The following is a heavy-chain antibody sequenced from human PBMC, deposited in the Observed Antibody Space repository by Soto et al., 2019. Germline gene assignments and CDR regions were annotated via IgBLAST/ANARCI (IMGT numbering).Heavy chain of an antibody. CDR3: AKDGGHYDFWSGYYQFDY. CDR2: ISGSGGST. CDR1: GFTFSSYA. J-gene: IGHJ4*02. V-gene: IGHV3-23*01. Sequence: GGSLRLSCAASGFTFSSYAMSWVRQAPGKGLEWVSAISGSGGSTYYADSVKGRFTISRDNSKNTLYLQMNSLRAEDTAVYYCAKDGGHYDFWSGYYQFDYWGQGTLVTVSS. D-gene: IGHD3-3*01.